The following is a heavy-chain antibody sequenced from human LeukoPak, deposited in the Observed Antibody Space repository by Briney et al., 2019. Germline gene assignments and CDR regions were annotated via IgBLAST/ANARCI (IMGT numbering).Heavy chain of an antibody. Sequence: SETLSLTCAVYGGSFSGYYWSWIRQPPGKGLEWIGEIKHSGSTNYNPSLKSRVTISVETSKNQFSLKLSSVTAADTAVYYCARVRSANVVVPAARFDYWGQGTLVTVSS. CDR2: IKHSGST. D-gene: IGHD2-2*01. J-gene: IGHJ4*02. V-gene: IGHV4-34*01. CDR3: ARVRSANVVVPAARFDY. CDR1: GGSFSGYY.